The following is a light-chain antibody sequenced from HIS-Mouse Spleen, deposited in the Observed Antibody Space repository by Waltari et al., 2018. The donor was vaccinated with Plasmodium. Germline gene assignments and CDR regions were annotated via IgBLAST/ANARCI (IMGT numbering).Light chain of an antibody. Sequence: ELVLTHSPATLSVSPGEQATLSSRASQSVSSNLAWYQQKPGQAPRLLIYGASTRATGIPARFSGSGSGTEFTLTISSLQSEDFAVYYCQQYNNWSFTFGPGTKVDIK. CDR2: GAS. CDR1: QSVSSN. V-gene: IGKV3-15*01. J-gene: IGKJ3*01. CDR3: QQYNNWSFT.